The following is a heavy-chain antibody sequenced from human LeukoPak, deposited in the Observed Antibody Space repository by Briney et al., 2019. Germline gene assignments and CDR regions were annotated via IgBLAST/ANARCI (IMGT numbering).Heavy chain of an antibody. J-gene: IGHJ6*02. CDR2: IIPIFGTA. Sequence: ASVKVSCKASGYTFTGYYMHWVRQAPGQGLEWMGGIIPIFGTANYAQKFQGRVTITADESTSTAYMELSSLRSEDTAVYYCARVSSSWYATPYYYYYGMDVWGQGTTVTVSS. CDR3: ARVSSSWYATPYYYYYGMDV. D-gene: IGHD6-13*01. V-gene: IGHV1-69*13. CDR1: GYTFTGYY.